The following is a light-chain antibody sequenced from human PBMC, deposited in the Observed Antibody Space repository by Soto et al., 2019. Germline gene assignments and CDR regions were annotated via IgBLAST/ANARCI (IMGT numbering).Light chain of an antibody. J-gene: IGLJ2*01. CDR1: SSDVGAFNY. Sequence: QSVLTQPASVSGSPGQSITISCTGTSSDVGAFNYVSWYQQHPGKAPKLMVYDVTNRPSGVSNRFSGSKSGNTASLTISGLQAEDEGDYYCTSYTINSTLVFSGGTQLTVL. CDR2: DVT. CDR3: TSYTINSTLV. V-gene: IGLV2-14*03.